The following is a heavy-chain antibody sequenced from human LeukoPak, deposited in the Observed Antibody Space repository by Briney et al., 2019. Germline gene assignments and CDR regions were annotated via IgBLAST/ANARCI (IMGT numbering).Heavy chain of an antibody. CDR1: GGSFSGYY. Sequence: SETLSLTCAVYGGSFSGYYWSWIRQSPGKGLEWIGEINHSGSTNYNPSLKSRVTISVDTSKNQFSLKLSSVTAADTAVYYCARGRKVYCSGGSCYSWYSRGMDVWGQGTTVTVSS. V-gene: IGHV4-34*01. CDR3: ARGRKVYCSGGSCYSWYSRGMDV. CDR2: INHSGST. J-gene: IGHJ6*02. D-gene: IGHD2-15*01.